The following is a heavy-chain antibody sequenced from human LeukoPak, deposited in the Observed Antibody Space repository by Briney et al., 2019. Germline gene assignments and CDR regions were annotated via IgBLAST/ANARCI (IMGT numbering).Heavy chain of an antibody. D-gene: IGHD3-16*01. CDR1: GFTFGNYA. V-gene: IGHV3-23*01. J-gene: IGHJ3*02. Sequence: GGSLRLSCTGSGFTFGNYAMSWARQAPGKGLEWVSSISVGGDYTYYADSVKGRFTISRDNSKNTVYLQMNSLRAEDTAVYYCAKRGGAGRSAFDIWGQGTMVTVSS. CDR2: ISVGGDYT. CDR3: AKRGGAGRSAFDI.